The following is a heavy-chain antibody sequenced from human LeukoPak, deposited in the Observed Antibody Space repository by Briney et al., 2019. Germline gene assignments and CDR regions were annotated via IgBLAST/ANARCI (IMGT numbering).Heavy chain of an antibody. J-gene: IGHJ4*02. CDR3: ARGYCSGGSCFHFDY. Sequence: GGSLRLSCAASGFTFSSYAMHWVRQAPGKGLEWVAFIRYDGSNKYYADSVKGRFTISRDNSKNTLYLQMNGLRAEDTAVYYCARGYCSGGSCFHFDYWGQGTLVTVSS. CDR1: GFTFSSYA. V-gene: IGHV3-30*02. D-gene: IGHD2-15*01. CDR2: IRYDGSNK.